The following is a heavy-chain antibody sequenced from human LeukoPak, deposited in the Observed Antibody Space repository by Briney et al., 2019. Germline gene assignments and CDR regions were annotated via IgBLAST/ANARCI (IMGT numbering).Heavy chain of an antibody. V-gene: IGHV3-66*01. CDR1: GFTVSSNY. CDR2: IYSGGST. CDR3: ARVAPEAYYYYGMDV. J-gene: IGHJ6*02. Sequence: GGSLRLSCAASGFTVSSNYMSWVRQAPGKGLEWVSVIYSGGSTYYADSVRGRFTISRDNSKNTLYLQMNSLRAEDTAVYYCARVAPEAYYYYGMDVWGQGTTVTVSS.